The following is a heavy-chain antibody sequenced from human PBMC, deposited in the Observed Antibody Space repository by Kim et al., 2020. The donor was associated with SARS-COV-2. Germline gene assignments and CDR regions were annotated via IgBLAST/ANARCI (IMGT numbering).Heavy chain of an antibody. J-gene: IGHJ3*01. CDR1: GFTFSSYA. CDR2: ISYDGSNK. V-gene: IGHV3-30-3*01. D-gene: IGHD6-13*01. Sequence: GGSLRLSCEASGFTFSSYAMHWVRQAPGKGLEWVAIISYDGSNKYYADSVKGRFTISRDNSKKTLYMQMNSLRAEDTAVYYCTSGGFIAAGGADAFDFWGQGTMVTVSS. CDR3: TSGGFIAAGGADAFDF.